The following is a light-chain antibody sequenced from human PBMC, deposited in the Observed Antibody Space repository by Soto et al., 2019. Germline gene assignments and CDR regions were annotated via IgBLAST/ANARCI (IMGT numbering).Light chain of an antibody. V-gene: IGKV1-39*01. CDR3: QQSYRTPVT. J-gene: IGKJ2*01. Sequence: DIQMTQSPSSLSASVGDRVTITCRASQSIATFLNWYQQRPGQAPRLLIYAASNLENGVPSTFRGSGSETLFTLIISSLQPQDFATYYCQQSYRTPVTFGQGTKLEIK. CDR2: AAS. CDR1: QSIATF.